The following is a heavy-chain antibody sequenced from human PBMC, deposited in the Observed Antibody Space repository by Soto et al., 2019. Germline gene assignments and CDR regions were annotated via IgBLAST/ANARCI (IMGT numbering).Heavy chain of an antibody. V-gene: IGHV1-69*02. Sequence: QVQLVQSGAEVKKPGSSVKVSCKASGGTFNVYTIIWVRQAPGQGLEWMGRIIPMLAITNYAQRVQGRVTLTADTSTTTDYMELSTLTSEDTAVYYCALGSWSGATFDIWGQGTVVNVSS. J-gene: IGHJ3*02. CDR2: IIPMLAIT. CDR3: ALGSWSGATFDI. CDR1: GGTFNVYT. D-gene: IGHD6-13*01.